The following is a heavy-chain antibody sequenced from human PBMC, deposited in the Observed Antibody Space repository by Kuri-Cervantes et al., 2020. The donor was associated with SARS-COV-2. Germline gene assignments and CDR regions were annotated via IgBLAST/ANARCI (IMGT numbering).Heavy chain of an antibody. V-gene: IGHV1-2*02. CDR2: INPNSGGT. Sequence: ASVKVSCKASGYTFTGYYMHWVRQAPGQGLEWMGWINPNSGGTNYAQKFQGRVTMTRDTSISTAYMELSKLRSDDTAVYYCASPVTLRPYCSSTSCYTDDAFDIWGQGTMVTVSS. D-gene: IGHD2-2*02. J-gene: IGHJ3*02. CDR3: ASPVTLRPYCSSTSCYTDDAFDI. CDR1: GYTFTGYY.